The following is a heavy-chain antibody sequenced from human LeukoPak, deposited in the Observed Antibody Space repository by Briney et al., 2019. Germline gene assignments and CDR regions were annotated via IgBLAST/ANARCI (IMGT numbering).Heavy chain of an antibody. CDR1: GDSISSSSYY. J-gene: IGHJ6*02. CDR2: IYYRGST. V-gene: IGHV4-39*07. D-gene: IGHD2-2*01. CDR3: VRDSGDLDDIVVPAAMNYYHGMDV. Sequence: PSETLSLTCNVFGDSISSSSYYWGWIRQPPGEGLQWIAAIYYRGSTYYNPSLKSRVTISIDTSKNQFSLKLTSVTAADTAVYYCVRDSGDLDDIVVPAAMNYYHGMDVWGQGTTVTVSS.